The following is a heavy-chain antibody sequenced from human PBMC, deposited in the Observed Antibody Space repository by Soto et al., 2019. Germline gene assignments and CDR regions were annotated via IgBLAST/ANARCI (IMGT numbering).Heavy chain of an antibody. D-gene: IGHD3-9*01. CDR3: AKGPEYDILTGCDY. J-gene: IGHJ4*02. V-gene: IGHV3-23*01. Sequence: EVQLLESGGGFVQPGESLRLSCAASGFTFSLSAMSWVRQAPGRGLDWVSSLSGGGSTTDYADSVKGRFTISRDNSKNTVQLQKNSLRAEDTAVYYCAKGPEYDILTGCDYWGQGALVTVSS. CDR2: LSGGGSTT. CDR1: GFTFSLSA.